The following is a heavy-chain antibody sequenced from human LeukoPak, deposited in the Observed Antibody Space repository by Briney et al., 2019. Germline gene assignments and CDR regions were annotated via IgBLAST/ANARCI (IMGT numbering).Heavy chain of an antibody. CDR3: ARGPDGYNWAFDY. CDR2: IYYSGST. V-gene: IGHV4-59*01. D-gene: IGHD5-24*01. Sequence: PSETLSLTCTVSGGSISSYYWSWIRQPPGKGLEWIGYIYYSGSTNYNPSLKSRATISVDTSKNQFSLKLSSVTAADTAVYYCARGPDGYNWAFDYWGQGTLVTVSS. J-gene: IGHJ4*02. CDR1: GGSISSYY.